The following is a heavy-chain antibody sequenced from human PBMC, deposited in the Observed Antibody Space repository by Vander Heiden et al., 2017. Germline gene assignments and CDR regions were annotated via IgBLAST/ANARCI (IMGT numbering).Heavy chain of an antibody. CDR2: ISSSSSYI. D-gene: IGHD3-10*01. V-gene: IGHV3-21*01. Sequence: EVQLVESGGGLVKPGGSLSLPCAAPGFPLRSSTMSWVRQAPGKGLEWVSSISSSSSYIYYADAVKGRFTISRDNAKNSLYLQMNSLRAEDTAVYYCARNLKNYYGSGSYYYYFDYWGQGTLVTVSS. J-gene: IGHJ4*02. CDR1: GFPLRSST. CDR3: ARNLKNYYGSGSYYYYFDY.